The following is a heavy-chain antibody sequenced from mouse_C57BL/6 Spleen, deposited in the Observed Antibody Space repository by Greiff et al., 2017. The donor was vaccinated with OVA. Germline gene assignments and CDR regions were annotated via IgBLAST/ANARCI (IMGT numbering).Heavy chain of an antibody. CDR3: TRPRALRTRYFAY. J-gene: IGHJ2*01. Sequence: VQLQQSGAELVRPGASVTLSCKASGYTFTDYEMHWVKQTPVHGLEWIGAIDPETGGTAYNQKFKGKAILTADKSSSTAYMELRSLTSEDSAVYDCTRPRALRTRYFAYWGQGTTLTVSA. V-gene: IGHV1-15*01. D-gene: IGHD6-1*01. CDR1: GYTFTDYE. CDR2: IDPETGGT.